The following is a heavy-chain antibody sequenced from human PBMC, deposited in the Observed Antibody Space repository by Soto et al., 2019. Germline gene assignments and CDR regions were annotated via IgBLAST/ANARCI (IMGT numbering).Heavy chain of an antibody. CDR1: GFTFSSYG. CDR3: ARSYCTNGVCYKFLYGMDV. D-gene: IGHD2-8*01. V-gene: IGHV3-33*01. CDR2: IWYDGSNK. J-gene: IGHJ6*04. Sequence: QVQLVESGGGVVQPGRSLRLSCAASGFTFSSYGMHWVRQAPGKGLEWVAVIWYDGSNKYYADSVKGRFTISRDNYKNTLYLQMNSLRADDTAVYYCARSYCTNGVCYKFLYGMDVWGDGTTVTVSS.